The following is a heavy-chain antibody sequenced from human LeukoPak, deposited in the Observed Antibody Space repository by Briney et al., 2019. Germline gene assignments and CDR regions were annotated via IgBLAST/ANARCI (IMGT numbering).Heavy chain of an antibody. CDR1: GFTFSNAW. D-gene: IGHD3-10*01. Sequence: KPGGSLRLSCTASGFTFSNAWMSWVRQAPGKGLEWVGRIKSKTDGCTTDYAAPVKGRFTISRDDSKNTLYLQMNSLKPEDTAVYYCTTWVYYGSGGDYWGQGTLVTVSS. CDR2: IKSKTDGCTT. V-gene: IGHV3-15*01. J-gene: IGHJ4*02. CDR3: TTWVYYGSGGDY.